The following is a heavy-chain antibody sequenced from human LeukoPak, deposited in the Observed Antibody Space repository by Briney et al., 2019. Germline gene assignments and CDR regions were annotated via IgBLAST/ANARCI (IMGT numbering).Heavy chain of an antibody. Sequence: GSLRLSCAASGFTFSDYYMSWIRQAPGKGLEWVSYISSSGSTIYYADSVKGRFTISRDNSKNTLYLQMNSLRAEDTAVYYCAKANTPLTTSCPFDYWGQGTLVTVSS. D-gene: IGHD2-2*01. V-gene: IGHV3-11*04. J-gene: IGHJ4*02. CDR3: AKANTPLTTSCPFDY. CDR2: ISSSGSTI. CDR1: GFTFSDYY.